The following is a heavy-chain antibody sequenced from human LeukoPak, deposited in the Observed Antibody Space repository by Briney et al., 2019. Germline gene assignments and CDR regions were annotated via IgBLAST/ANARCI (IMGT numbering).Heavy chain of an antibody. CDR1: GLSLNKDV. CDR2: VSPGGVSP. V-gene: IGHV3-23*01. Sequence: PGGSLRLSCVVSGLSLNKDVMRWFRLAPGKGLEWVSSVSPGGVSPNHADSVKGRFTVSRDDSLNPLYLQMNSLNVDDTAVYYCAKRIDIAVVPEGATHQAFDVWGQGTMVAVSS. D-gene: IGHD2-2*01. CDR3: AKRIDIAVVPEGATHQAFDV. J-gene: IGHJ3*01.